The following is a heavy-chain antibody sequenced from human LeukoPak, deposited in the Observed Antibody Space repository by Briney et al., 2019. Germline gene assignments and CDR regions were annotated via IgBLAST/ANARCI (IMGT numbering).Heavy chain of an antibody. CDR3: ARERITIFGVVIMPNYYYGMDV. J-gene: IGHJ6*02. CDR2: IIPIFGTA. Sequence: ASVKVSCKASGGTFSSYAISWVRQAPGQGLEWMGGIIPIFGTANYAQKFQGRVTITADESTSTAYMELSSLRSEDTAVYYCARERITIFGVVIMPNYYYGMDVWGQGTTVTVSS. D-gene: IGHD3-3*01. CDR1: GGTFSSYA. V-gene: IGHV1-69*13.